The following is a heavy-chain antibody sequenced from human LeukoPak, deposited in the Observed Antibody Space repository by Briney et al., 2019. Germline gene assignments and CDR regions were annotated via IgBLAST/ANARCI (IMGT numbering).Heavy chain of an antibody. Sequence: GGSLRLSCAASGFTFSSYSMNWVRQAPGKGLEWVGRIKSKTDGGTTDYAAPVKGRFTISRDDSKNTLYLQMNSLKTEDTAVYYCTTAGDWLSYVGNWFDPWGQGTLVTVSS. V-gene: IGHV3-15*01. CDR2: IKSKTDGGTT. CDR3: TTAGDWLSYVGNWFDP. J-gene: IGHJ5*02. D-gene: IGHD3-9*01. CDR1: GFTFSSYS.